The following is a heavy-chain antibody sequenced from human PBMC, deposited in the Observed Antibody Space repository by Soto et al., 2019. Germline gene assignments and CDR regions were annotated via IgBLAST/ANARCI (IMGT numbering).Heavy chain of an antibody. Sequence: SENLSLTCTVSGGSITTGGSSWSWIRQHPGKGLEWIGNIYHSGNTYYNPSLKSRLTISVDTSKNHFSLMVDSVTAADTAVYYCARARFQVLYGKPYFDSWGQGTLVTVSS. CDR1: GGSITTGGSS. CDR3: ARARFQVLYGKPYFDS. CDR2: IYHSGNT. D-gene: IGHD2-2*02. J-gene: IGHJ4*02. V-gene: IGHV4-31*03.